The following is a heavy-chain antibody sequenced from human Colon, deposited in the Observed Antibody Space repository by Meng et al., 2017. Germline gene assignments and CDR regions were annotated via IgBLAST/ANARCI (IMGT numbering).Heavy chain of an antibody. D-gene: IGHD1/OR15-1a*01. J-gene: IGHJ4*02. CDR2: IAHTGRT. V-gene: IGHV4-4*02. CDR1: GVSISTTNW. Sequence: QMLLRESGPGLVKRSGTLARTCAVSGVSISTTNWWTWFRQSPGKGLEWLGEIAHTGRTNYSRSLKSRVTVSMDKSKNLFSLNVTYVTAADTAVYYCGTTDINYCPIHYWGQGTLVTVSS. CDR3: GTTDINYCPIHY.